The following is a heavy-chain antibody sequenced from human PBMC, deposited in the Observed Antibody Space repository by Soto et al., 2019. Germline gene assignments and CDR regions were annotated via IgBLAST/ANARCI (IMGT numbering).Heavy chain of an antibody. CDR1: GFTFSRSA. Sequence: GGSLRLACAASGFTFSRSAMGWVRQAPGKGLEWVSSISGSGRDTYYPDAVRGRFTVSRDNSKSTLYLQKNSLSPEDTALYYCARDVISSSGRGNYGWSDPWGPGTQVTVS. D-gene: IGHD3-16*01. CDR2: ISGSGRDT. V-gene: IGHV3-23*01. CDR3: ARDVISSSGRGNYGWSDP. J-gene: IGHJ5*02.